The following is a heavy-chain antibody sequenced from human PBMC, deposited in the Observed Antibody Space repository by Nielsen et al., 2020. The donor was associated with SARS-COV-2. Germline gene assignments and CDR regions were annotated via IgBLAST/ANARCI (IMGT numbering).Heavy chain of an antibody. D-gene: IGHD5-24*01. Sequence: SETLSLTCTVSGGSISSGGYYWSWIRQHPGKGLEWIGYIYYSGSTYYNPSLKSRVTISVDTSKNQFSLKLSSVTAADTAVYYCAMQQLGMATFDYWGQGTLVPVSS. CDR1: GGSISSGGYY. V-gene: IGHV4-31*03. CDR3: AMQQLGMATFDY. J-gene: IGHJ4*02. CDR2: IYYSGST.